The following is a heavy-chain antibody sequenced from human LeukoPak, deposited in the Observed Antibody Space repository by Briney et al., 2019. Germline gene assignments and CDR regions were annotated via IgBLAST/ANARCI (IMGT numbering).Heavy chain of an antibody. CDR3: IKDMGFDLLKDAFDV. CDR2: ISWDSGNM. V-gene: IGHV3-9*01. D-gene: IGHD1-26*01. J-gene: IGHJ3*01. CDR1: GFSLDDYA. Sequence: PGGSLRLSCAGAGFSLDDYAVHWVRQPPGKGLEWVSSISWDSGNMAYADSVKGRFTISRDNAKNSLFLQMNSLRAEDTALYYCIKDMGFDLLKDAFDVWGQGTMVTVSS.